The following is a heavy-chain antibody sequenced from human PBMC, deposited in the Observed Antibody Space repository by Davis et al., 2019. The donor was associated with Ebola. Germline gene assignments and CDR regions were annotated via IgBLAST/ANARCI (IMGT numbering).Heavy chain of an antibody. D-gene: IGHD3-22*01. CDR1: GFTFSSYG. CDR2: IGGSSDNI. CDR3: ARRRMGDSRGAVDV. Sequence: GESLKISCAASGFTFSSYGLYWFRQAPGKGLEWLSYIGGSSDNINYADSMRGRFTISRDNAQDSLFLYTNSVRDEDTAVYYCARRRMGDSRGAVDVWGQGTTVTVSS. J-gene: IGHJ6*02. V-gene: IGHV3-48*02.